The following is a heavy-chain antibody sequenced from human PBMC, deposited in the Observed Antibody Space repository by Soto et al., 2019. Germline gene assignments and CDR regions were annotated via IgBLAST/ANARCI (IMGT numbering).Heavy chain of an antibody. V-gene: IGHV3-30*09. CDR1: GFTFSSYA. J-gene: IGHJ4*02. CDR3: ARGEISGSYFDY. D-gene: IGHD1-26*01. CDR2: ISYDGSNK. Sequence: PGGSLRLSCAASGFTFSSYAMHWVRQAPGKGLEWVAVISYDGSNKYYADSVKGRFAISRDNSKNTLYLQMNSLRAEDTAVYYCARGEISGSYFDYWGQGTLVTVSS.